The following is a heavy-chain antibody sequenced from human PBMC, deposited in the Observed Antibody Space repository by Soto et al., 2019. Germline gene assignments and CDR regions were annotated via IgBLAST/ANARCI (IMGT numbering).Heavy chain of an antibody. V-gene: IGHV1-2*02. Sequence: ASVKVSCKASGHTFTGYYMHWVRQAPGQGLEWMGWINPNSGGTNYAQNFQGRVTMTRDTSISTAYMELSRLRSDDTAVYYRARDQWSVLQGGIRDYYIMDVWGQGTTVTVSS. CDR2: INPNSGGT. J-gene: IGHJ6*02. CDR1: GHTFTGYY. CDR3: ARDQWSVLQGGIRDYYIMDV. D-gene: IGHD1-20*01.